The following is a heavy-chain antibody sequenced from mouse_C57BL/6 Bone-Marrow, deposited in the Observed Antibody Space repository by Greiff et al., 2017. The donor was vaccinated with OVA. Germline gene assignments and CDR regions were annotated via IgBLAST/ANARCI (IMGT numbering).Heavy chain of an antibody. CDR1: GYTFTSYG. CDR2: IYPRSGNT. CDR3: ARGYYYGSKRRYFDY. V-gene: IGHV1-81*01. Sequence: QVQLQQSGAELARPGASVKLSCKASGYTFTSYGISWVKQRTGQGLEWIGEIYPRSGNTYYNEKFKGKATLTADKSSSTAYMELRSLTSEDSAVYFCARGYYYGSKRRYFDYWGQGTTLTVSS. J-gene: IGHJ2*01. D-gene: IGHD1-1*01.